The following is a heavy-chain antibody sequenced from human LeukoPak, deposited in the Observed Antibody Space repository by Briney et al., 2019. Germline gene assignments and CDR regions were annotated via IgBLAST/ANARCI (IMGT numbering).Heavy chain of an antibody. CDR1: GYSFTSFW. J-gene: IGHJ4*02. D-gene: IGHD3-10*01. Sequence: GESLKISCKGSGYSFTSFWIGWVRQMPGKGLEWMGIIYPGDSDTRYSLSFQGQVTISADKSINTAYLQWSSLKASDTAMYYCARQRLRGISYFGFWGQGTLVTVSS. V-gene: IGHV5-51*01. CDR2: IYPGDSDT. CDR3: ARQRLRGISYFGF.